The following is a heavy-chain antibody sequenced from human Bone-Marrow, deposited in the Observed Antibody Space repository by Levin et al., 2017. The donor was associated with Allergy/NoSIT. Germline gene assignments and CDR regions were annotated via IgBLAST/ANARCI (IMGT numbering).Heavy chain of an antibody. V-gene: IGHV1-24*01. CDR3: ATHKWNKGLDV. J-gene: IGHJ3*01. CDR1: GYTLIELS. Sequence: EASVKVSCKVSGYTLIELSMHWVRQAPGKGLEWMGGFDPENGETVYAQKFQGRVTMTEDSSTDTAYMDLSSLRSEDTAVYYCATHKWNKGLDVWGQGTMVTVSS. D-gene: IGHD1/OR15-1a*01. CDR2: FDPENGET.